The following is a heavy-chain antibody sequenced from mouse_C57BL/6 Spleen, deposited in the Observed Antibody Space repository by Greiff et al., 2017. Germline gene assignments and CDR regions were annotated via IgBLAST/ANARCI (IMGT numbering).Heavy chain of an antibody. CDR3: ARVYGSPFDD. Sequence: QVQLQQPGAELVRPGTSVKLSCKASGYTFTSYWMHWVKQRPGQGLEWIGVIDPSDSYTNYNQKFKGKATLTVDTSSSTAYMQLSSLTSEDSAVYYCARVYGSPFDDWGQGTTLTVSS. D-gene: IGHD1-1*01. CDR2: IDPSDSYT. J-gene: IGHJ2*01. CDR1: GYTFTSYW. V-gene: IGHV1-59*01.